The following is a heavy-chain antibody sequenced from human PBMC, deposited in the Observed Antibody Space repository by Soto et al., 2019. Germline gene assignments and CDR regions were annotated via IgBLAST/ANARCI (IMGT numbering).Heavy chain of an antibody. D-gene: IGHD2-2*01. Sequence: GGSLRLSCAASGFTFSDHYMDWVRQAPGKDLEWVGRIRNKANFYATEYAASVNGRFSISRDDSKNSLYLQMNRLKIEDTAIYYCTRVRLFPTIPKPGMDVWGQGTTVTVSS. V-gene: IGHV3-72*01. CDR2: IRNKANFYAT. J-gene: IGHJ6*02. CDR3: TRVRLFPTIPKPGMDV. CDR1: GFTFSDHY.